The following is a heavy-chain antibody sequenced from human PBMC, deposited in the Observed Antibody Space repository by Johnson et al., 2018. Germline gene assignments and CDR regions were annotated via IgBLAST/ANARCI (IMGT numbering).Heavy chain of an antibody. Sequence: QVQLVQSGAEVKKPGASVKVSCKASGYTFTSYDINWVRQATGQGLEWMGWMNPNSGNTGSAQKFQGRVTMTRNTSISTANMGLSSLRSEDTAVYYCARALRGDIVVVPAAKYYYYYMDVWGKGTTVTVSS. J-gene: IGHJ6*03. V-gene: IGHV1-8*01. CDR3: ARALRGDIVVVPAAKYYYYYMDV. CDR2: MNPNSGNT. D-gene: IGHD2-2*01. CDR1: GYTFTSYD.